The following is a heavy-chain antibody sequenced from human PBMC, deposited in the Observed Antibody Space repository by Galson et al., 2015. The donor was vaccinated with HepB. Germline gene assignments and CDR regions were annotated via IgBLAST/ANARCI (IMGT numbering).Heavy chain of an antibody. J-gene: IGHJ4*02. CDR2: INPSNGNT. CDR1: EYTFTSYY. CDR3: ARAPYYYDSSGYYPRGEFDY. Sequence: SVKVSCKASEYTFTSYYMQWVRQAPGQGLEWMGIINPSNGNTNYAQKFQGRVTMTRDTSTSTVYMGLSSLRSEDTAVYYCARAPYYYDSSGYYPRGEFDYWGQGTLVTVSS. V-gene: IGHV1-46*01. D-gene: IGHD3-22*01.